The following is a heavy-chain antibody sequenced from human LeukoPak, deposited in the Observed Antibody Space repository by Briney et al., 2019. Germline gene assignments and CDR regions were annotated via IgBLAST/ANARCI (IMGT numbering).Heavy chain of an antibody. J-gene: IGHJ4*02. Sequence: GGSLRLSCAASGFTFSSYAMSWVRQAPGKGLEWVSATSDSGGSTYYADSVKGRFTISRDNSKNTLYLQMNSLRAEDTAVYYCAKSGGYCSSTSCPTPDYWGQGTLVTVSS. D-gene: IGHD2-2*01. CDR2: TSDSGGST. CDR3: AKSGGYCSSTSCPTPDY. V-gene: IGHV3-23*01. CDR1: GFTFSSYA.